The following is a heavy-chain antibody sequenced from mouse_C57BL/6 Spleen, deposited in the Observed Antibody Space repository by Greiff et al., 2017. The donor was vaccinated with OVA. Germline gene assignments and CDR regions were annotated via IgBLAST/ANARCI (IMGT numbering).Heavy chain of an antibody. CDR3: ARYSNYGFAY. Sequence: QVQLKQPGAELVRPGSSVKLSCKASGYTFTSYWMHWVKQRPIQGLEWIGNIDPSDSETHYNQKFKDKATLTVDKSSSTAYMQLSSLTSEDSAVYYCARYSNYGFAYWGQGTLVTVSA. J-gene: IGHJ3*01. CDR2: IDPSDSET. D-gene: IGHD2-5*01. V-gene: IGHV1-52*01. CDR1: GYTFTSYW.